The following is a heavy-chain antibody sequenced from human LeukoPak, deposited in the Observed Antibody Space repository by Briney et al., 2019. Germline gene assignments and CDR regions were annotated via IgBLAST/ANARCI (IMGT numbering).Heavy chain of an antibody. Sequence: SVKVSCKASGGTFSSYAISWVRQAPGQGLEWMGRIIPILGIANYAQKFQGRVTITADKSTSTAYMELSSLRSEDTAVYYCASAAAGTSHYYYYYGVDVWGQGTTVTVSS. V-gene: IGHV1-69*04. D-gene: IGHD6-13*01. J-gene: IGHJ6*02. CDR1: GGTFSSYA. CDR2: IIPILGIA. CDR3: ASAAAGTSHYYYYYGVDV.